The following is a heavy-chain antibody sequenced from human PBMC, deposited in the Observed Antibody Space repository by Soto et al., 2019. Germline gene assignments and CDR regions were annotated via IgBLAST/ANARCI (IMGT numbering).Heavy chain of an antibody. D-gene: IGHD2-15*01. CDR1: GYTFTGYY. V-gene: IGHV1-2*04. Sequence: ASVKVSFKASGYTFTGYYMHWVRQAPGQGLEWMGWINPNSGGTNYAQKFQGWVTMTRDTSISTAYMELSRLRSDDTAVYYCARDRRDCSGGSCYPTHYYYYGMDVWGQGTTVTVSS. CDR3: ARDRRDCSGGSCYPTHYYYYGMDV. J-gene: IGHJ6*02. CDR2: INPNSGGT.